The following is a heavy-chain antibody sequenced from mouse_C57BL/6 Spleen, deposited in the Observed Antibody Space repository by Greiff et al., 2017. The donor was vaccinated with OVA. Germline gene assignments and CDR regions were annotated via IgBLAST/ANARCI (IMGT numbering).Heavy chain of an antibody. Sequence: QVQLQQPGAELVKPGASVKLSCKASGYTFTSYWMHWVKQRPGQGLEWIGMIHPNSGSTNYNEKFKSKATLTVDKSSSTAYMRLSSLTSEDSAVYYCARALYGNYGDYAMDYWGQGTSVTVSS. CDR1: GYTFTSYW. CDR2: IHPNSGST. V-gene: IGHV1-64*01. D-gene: IGHD2-1*01. J-gene: IGHJ4*01. CDR3: ARALYGNYGDYAMDY.